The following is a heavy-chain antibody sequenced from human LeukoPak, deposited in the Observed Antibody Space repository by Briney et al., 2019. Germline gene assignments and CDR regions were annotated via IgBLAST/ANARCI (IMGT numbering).Heavy chain of an antibody. Sequence: ASVKVSCKASGCTFTSYGISWVRQAPGQGLEWMGWINPNSGGTNYAQKFQGRVTMTRDTSISTAYMELSRLRSDDTAMYYCARGGERGSFPHVWGQGTLVTVSS. V-gene: IGHV1-2*02. CDR3: ARGGERGSFPHV. CDR1: GCTFTSYG. CDR2: INPNSGGT. D-gene: IGHD1-26*01. J-gene: IGHJ4*02.